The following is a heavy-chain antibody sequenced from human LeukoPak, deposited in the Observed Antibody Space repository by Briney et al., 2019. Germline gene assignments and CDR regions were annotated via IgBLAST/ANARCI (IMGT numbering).Heavy chain of an antibody. CDR2: LRSTVHGGPA. D-gene: IGHD3-3*01. Sequence: GGSLRLSCTMSGFNFRDYGVSWFRQAPGQGREWVGFLRSTVHGGPAEYAASVEGRFIISRDDSKSIAYLQMNSLKTEDTAVYYCTRAGGYDFWIVCWGQGTLVTVSS. CDR1: GFNFRDYG. CDR3: TRAGGYDFWIVC. V-gene: IGHV3-49*03. J-gene: IGHJ4*02.